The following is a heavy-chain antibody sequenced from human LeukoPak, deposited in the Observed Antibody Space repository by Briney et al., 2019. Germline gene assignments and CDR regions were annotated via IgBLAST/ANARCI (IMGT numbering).Heavy chain of an antibody. D-gene: IGHD3-22*01. J-gene: IGHJ4*02. CDR2: IQSDGSST. V-gene: IGHV3-74*01. Sequence: PGGSLRPSCAASGFTFSTYWMHWVRQAPGKGLVWVLRIQSDGSSTSYAGSVRGRFTISRDDAKSTLYLQMNSLRAEDTAVYYCARSGWPYYFDYWGQGTLVTVSS. CDR3: ARSGWPYYFDY. CDR1: GFTFSTYW.